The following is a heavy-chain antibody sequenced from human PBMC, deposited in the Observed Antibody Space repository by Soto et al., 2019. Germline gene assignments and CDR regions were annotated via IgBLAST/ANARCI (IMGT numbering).Heavy chain of an antibody. CDR1: GDIVFSNTAT. CDR3: ARERGFLSEALDI. Sequence: SQTLLLTCAVSGDIVFSNTATWNWIMQSSSRGLEWMGRTYYRSEWHNDYAESVKSRITINQDTSNNQLSLQLNSVTPEDTAVYYCARERGFLSEALDIWGRGTMVTVS. J-gene: IGHJ3*02. D-gene: IGHD3-10*01. V-gene: IGHV6-1*01. CDR2: TYYRSEWHN.